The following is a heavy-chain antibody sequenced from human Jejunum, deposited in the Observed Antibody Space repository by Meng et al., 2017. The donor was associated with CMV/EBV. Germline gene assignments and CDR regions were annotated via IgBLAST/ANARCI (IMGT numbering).Heavy chain of an antibody. D-gene: IGHD3-3*01. Sequence: QGPLDERGPGLVTPYQPLTLTFYVFGGSIGRGVYYWSWHRQAPGKGLEWIGYIHDPGSTYYNPSLKSRVDISLGTSRNHFSLTLSSVTAEDTAVYFCARGSIFVSFDSWGQGTLVTVFS. CDR1: GGSIGRGVYY. J-gene: IGHJ4*02. V-gene: IGHV4-30-4*08. CDR2: IHDPGST. CDR3: ARGSIFVSFDS.